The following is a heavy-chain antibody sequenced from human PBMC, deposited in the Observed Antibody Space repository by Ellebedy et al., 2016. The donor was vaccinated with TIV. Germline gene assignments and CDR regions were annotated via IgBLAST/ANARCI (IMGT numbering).Heavy chain of an antibody. Sequence: ASVKVSXXASGYTFTSYGISWVRQAPGQGLEWMGWISAYNGNTNYAQKLQGRVTMTTDTSTSTAYMELRSLRSDDTAVYYCARELERQYYYYYYGMDVWGQGTTVTVSS. CDR3: ARELERQYYYYYYGMDV. J-gene: IGHJ6*02. D-gene: IGHD1-1*01. V-gene: IGHV1-18*01. CDR1: GYTFTSYG. CDR2: ISAYNGNT.